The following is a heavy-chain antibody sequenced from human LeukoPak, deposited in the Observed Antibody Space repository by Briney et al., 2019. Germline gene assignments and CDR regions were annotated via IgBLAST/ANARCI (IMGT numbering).Heavy chain of an antibody. CDR3: AKDPWGYYDSSGYSDSSKYFQH. V-gene: IGHV3-23*01. J-gene: IGHJ1*01. CDR2: ISGSGGST. Sequence: GGSLRLSYAASGFTFSSYAMSWVRQAPGKGLEWVSAISGSGGSTYYADSVKGRFTISRDNSKNTLYLQMNSLRAEDTAVYYCAKDPWGYYDSSGYSDSSKYFQHWGQGTLVTVSS. D-gene: IGHD3-22*01. CDR1: GFTFSSYA.